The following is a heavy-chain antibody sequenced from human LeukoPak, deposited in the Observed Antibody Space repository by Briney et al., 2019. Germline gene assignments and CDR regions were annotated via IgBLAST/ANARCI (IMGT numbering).Heavy chain of an antibody. CDR2: ISYSGST. CDR3: AREGNTGSQEGMDV. V-gene: IGHV4-31*03. D-gene: IGHD1-26*01. Sequence: SETLSLTCTVSGGSISGGGYYWSWIRQHPGKGLEWIGYISYSGSTYYNPSLKSRITMSVDTSKNQFSLKLTSVTAADTAVYYCAREGNTGSQEGMDVWGQGTTVTVSS. J-gene: IGHJ6*02. CDR1: GGSISGGGYY.